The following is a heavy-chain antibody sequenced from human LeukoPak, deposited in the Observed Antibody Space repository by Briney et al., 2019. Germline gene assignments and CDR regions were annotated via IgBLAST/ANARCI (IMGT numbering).Heavy chain of an antibody. CDR2: VKSNGGST. Sequence: PGGSLRLSCAAPAFTLDDYGMSWDRQAPGKGLEWVSGVKSNGGSTGYADSVKGRFTISRDNAKNSLYLQMNSLRAEDTALYYCARSPPLAIHYDSSGDYYFDWWGQGTLVTVSS. D-gene: IGHD3-22*01. V-gene: IGHV3-20*04. CDR3: ARSPPLAIHYDSSGDYYFDW. CDR1: AFTLDDYG. J-gene: IGHJ4*02.